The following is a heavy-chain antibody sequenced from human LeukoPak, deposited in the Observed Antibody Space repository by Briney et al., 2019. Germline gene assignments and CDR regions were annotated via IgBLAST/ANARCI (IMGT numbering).Heavy chain of an antibody. D-gene: IGHD6-19*01. V-gene: IGHV3-21*01. CDR2: ISSSSSYI. Sequence: GGSLRLSCAASGFTFSSYSMNWVRQAPGKGLEWVSSISSSSSYIYYADSVKGRFTISRDNAKNSLYLQMNSLRAEDTAVYYCARDKRGIAVAGFDYWGQGTLVTVSS. J-gene: IGHJ4*02. CDR3: ARDKRGIAVAGFDY. CDR1: GFTFSSYS.